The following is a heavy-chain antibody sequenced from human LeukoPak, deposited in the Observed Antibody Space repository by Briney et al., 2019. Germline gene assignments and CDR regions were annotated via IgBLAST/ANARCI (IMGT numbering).Heavy chain of an antibody. J-gene: IGHJ6*02. Sequence: GGSLRLSCAASESTFRSYAMHWVRQAPGKGLEWVAVISYDGSKRYYADSVKGQFTISRDNSKNTLYLQMNSLRTEDTAVYYCAKPYGGLYYFYGVDVWGQGTTVTVSS. D-gene: IGHD4-23*01. CDR3: AKPYGGLYYFYGVDV. V-gene: IGHV3-30*18. CDR2: ISYDGSKR. CDR1: ESTFRSYA.